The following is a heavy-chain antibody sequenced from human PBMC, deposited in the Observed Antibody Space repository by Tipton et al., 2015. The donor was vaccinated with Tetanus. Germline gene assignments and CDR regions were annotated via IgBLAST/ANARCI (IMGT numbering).Heavy chain of an antibody. D-gene: IGHD3-10*01. V-gene: IGHV4-61*08. Sequence: TLSLTCTVSGGSVRSGDYSWNWIRQPPGKGLEWLAYVSYSGRTSSNYSLKSRITISQDTSKNQFSLRLTSVATADTAVYSCAGGLVRWYEPWGRGTLVSVSS. CDR3: AGGLVRWYEP. J-gene: IGHJ5*02. CDR1: GGSVRSGDYS. CDR2: VSYSGRT.